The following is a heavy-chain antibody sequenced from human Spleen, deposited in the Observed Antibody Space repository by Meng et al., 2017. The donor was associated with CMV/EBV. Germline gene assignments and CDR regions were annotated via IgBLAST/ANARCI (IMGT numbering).Heavy chain of an antibody. Sequence: QVQLVQSGAKVKKPRAPVKISCKASGYTFTSYGISWVRQAPGQGFEWMGWISDYNGNTNYAQKLQGRGNITRKTSMNTAYMDLSRLTFDDTAVYYRARVRGIRNWFDPWGQGTLVTVSS. CDR1: GYTFTSYG. CDR3: ARVRGIRNWFDP. J-gene: IGHJ5*02. CDR2: ISDYNGNT. D-gene: IGHD1-26*01. V-gene: IGHV1-18*01.